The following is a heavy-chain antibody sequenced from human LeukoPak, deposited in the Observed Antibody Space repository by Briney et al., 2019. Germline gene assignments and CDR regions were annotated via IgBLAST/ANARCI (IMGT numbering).Heavy chain of an antibody. CDR3: ASSVGSTDY. V-gene: IGHV4-34*01. CDR1: GESLSKYY. J-gene: IGHJ4*02. D-gene: IGHD1-26*01. Sequence: PSETLSLTCAVYGESLSKYYWTWIRQSPGKGLEWIGENNHRGSTNLNPSLKSRVTLSVDTSKHQFSLKLTSVTAADAAVYYCASSVGSTDYWGQGILVTVSS. CDR2: NNHRGST.